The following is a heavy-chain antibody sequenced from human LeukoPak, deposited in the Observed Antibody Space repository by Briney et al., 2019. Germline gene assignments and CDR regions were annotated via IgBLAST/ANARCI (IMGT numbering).Heavy chain of an antibody. Sequence: GGSLRLSCAASGFTFSNFVMSWVRQAPGKVLEWVSYIDGGGGSTNYADSVKGRFTISRDNSKNTLYLQMNSLRAEDTAIYYCAKENWYLYNNNWYKTWFDPWGQGTLVTVSS. CDR1: GFTFSNFV. CDR3: AKENWYLYNNNWYKTWFDP. V-gene: IGHV3-23*01. D-gene: IGHD6-13*01. CDR2: IDGGGGST. J-gene: IGHJ5*02.